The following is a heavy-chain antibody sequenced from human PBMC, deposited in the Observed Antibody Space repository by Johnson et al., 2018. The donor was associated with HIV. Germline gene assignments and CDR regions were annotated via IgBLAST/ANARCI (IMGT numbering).Heavy chain of an antibody. CDR2: INWNGGNT. CDR1: GFIFDDYG. Sequence: VQLVESGGGVLRPGASLRLSCEGFGFIFDDYGLNWVRQGPGKGLEWVSGINWNGGNTGYADSVKGRCTISRDNDKSSVYMQMNNLRAEDTALYYCARRDSGSLSFDLWGQGTMVTVSS. CDR3: ARRDSGSLSFDL. V-gene: IGHV3-20*04. J-gene: IGHJ3*01. D-gene: IGHD1-26*01.